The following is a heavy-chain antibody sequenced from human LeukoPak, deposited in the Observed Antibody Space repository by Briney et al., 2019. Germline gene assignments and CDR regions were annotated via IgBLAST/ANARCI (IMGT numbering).Heavy chain of an antibody. CDR2: IRKDGNNE. CDR1: GFTFSSYG. V-gene: IGHV3-30*02. D-gene: IGHD2-21*02. Sequence: GGSLRLSCAASGFTFSSYGIHWVRQAPGKGLEWVAFIRKDGNNENYADSVKGRFTISRDNSKNTLYLQMNSLQTEDTAVYYCAKDRGDYPPYFDYWGQGTLVTVSS. CDR3: AKDRGDYPPYFDY. J-gene: IGHJ4*02.